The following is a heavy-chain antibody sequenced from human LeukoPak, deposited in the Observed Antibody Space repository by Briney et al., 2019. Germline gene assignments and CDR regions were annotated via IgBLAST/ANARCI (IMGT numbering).Heavy chain of an antibody. CDR3: ARSGDSSAYYSF. CDR1: GASIRSHH. CDR2: VYYFGST. V-gene: IGHV4-59*11. D-gene: IGHD3-22*01. J-gene: IGHJ4*02. Sequence: SETLSLTCTVSGASIRSHHWTWIRQPPGKGLEWIGNVYYFGSTSYSPSLKSRVTISLDTSKNQCSLEMNSVTAADTAVYYCARSGDSSAYYSFWGQGILVTVSS.